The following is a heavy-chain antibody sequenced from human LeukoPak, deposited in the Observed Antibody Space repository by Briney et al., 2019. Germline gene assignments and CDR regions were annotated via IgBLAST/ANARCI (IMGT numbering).Heavy chain of an antibody. CDR1: GFSFSSHA. Sequence: PGGSLRLSCAASGFSFSSHAMNWVRQAPGKGLEWVSAISGSGSHTYYADSVRGRFTISRDNSKSTLYLQMNSLRAEDTAVYYCAKDVRGYNRLFDYWGQGTLVTVSS. V-gene: IGHV3-23*01. D-gene: IGHD3-10*02. J-gene: IGHJ4*02. CDR3: AKDVRGYNRLFDY. CDR2: ISGSGSHT.